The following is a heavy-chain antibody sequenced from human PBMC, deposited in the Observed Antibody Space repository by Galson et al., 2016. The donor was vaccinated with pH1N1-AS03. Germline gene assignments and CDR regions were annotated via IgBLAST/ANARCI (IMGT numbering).Heavy chain of an antibody. CDR2: ITSSGGSGPTI. J-gene: IGHJ4*02. Sequence: SLRLSCAASGFTFSVYYMSWIRQAPGKGLEWISCITSSGGSGPTIYYADSVKGRFTISRDNAKNSLYLQMNSLRADDTAVYYCARGSYDIWTGYLVDPFDYWGQGALVTVSS. V-gene: IGHV3-11*01. CDR3: ARGSYDIWTGYLVDPFDY. D-gene: IGHD3-9*01. CDR1: GFTFSVYY.